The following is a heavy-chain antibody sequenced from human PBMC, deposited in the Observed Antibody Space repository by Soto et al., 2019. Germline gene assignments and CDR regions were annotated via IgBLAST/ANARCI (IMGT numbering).Heavy chain of an antibody. D-gene: IGHD5-18*01. Sequence: EVQLVESGGGLVQPGGSLRLSCAASGFTFGGYWMSWVRQAPGKGLEWGANINQDGSETYYVDSVKGRFTISRDNAKNSLYLQMNSLRAKDTAVYYCARGDKYSGDYWGQGTLVTVSS. J-gene: IGHJ4*02. CDR2: INQDGSET. CDR1: GFTFGGYW. V-gene: IGHV3-7*05. CDR3: ARGDKYSGDY.